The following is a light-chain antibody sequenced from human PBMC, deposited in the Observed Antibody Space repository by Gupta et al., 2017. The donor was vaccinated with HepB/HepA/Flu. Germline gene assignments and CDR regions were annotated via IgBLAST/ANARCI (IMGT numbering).Light chain of an antibody. Sequence: QLVLPPSPSASASLGASVKLTCTLSSGNSSYAIAWHQQQPEKGSRYWMELNNDGSHSKGDGIPDRFSGSSSGAERYLTISSLQAEDEADYYCQTWDTGIHVVFGGGTKLTVL. CDR1: SGNSSYA. V-gene: IGLV4-69*01. J-gene: IGLJ2*01. CDR2: LNNDGSH. CDR3: QTWDTGIHVV.